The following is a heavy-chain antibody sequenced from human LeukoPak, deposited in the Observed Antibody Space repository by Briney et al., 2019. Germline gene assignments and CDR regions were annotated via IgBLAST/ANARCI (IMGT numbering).Heavy chain of an antibody. D-gene: IGHD3-22*01. J-gene: IGHJ4*02. CDR2: IIPILGIA. CDR1: GGTFSSYA. Sequence: ASVKVSCKASGGTFSSYAISWVRQAPGQGLEWMGRIIPILGIANYAQKFQGRVTITADKSTSTAYMELSSLRSEDTAVYYCARDNDRTFSFDYWGQGTLVTVSS. CDR3: ARDNDRTFSFDY. V-gene: IGHV1-69*04.